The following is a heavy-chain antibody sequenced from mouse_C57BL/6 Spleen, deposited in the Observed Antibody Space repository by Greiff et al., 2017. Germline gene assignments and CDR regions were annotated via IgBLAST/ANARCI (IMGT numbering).Heavy chain of an antibody. CDR3: ARDDGSLYYYAMDY. J-gene: IGHJ4*01. Sequence: DVQLQESGPGLVKPSQSLSLTCSVTGYSITSGYYWNWIRQFPGNKLEWMGYISYDGSNNYNPSLKNRISITRDTSKNQFFLKLNSVTTEDTATYYCARDDGSLYYYAMDYWGQGTSVTVSS. V-gene: IGHV3-6*01. CDR1: GYSITSGYY. CDR2: ISYDGSN. D-gene: IGHD2-3*01.